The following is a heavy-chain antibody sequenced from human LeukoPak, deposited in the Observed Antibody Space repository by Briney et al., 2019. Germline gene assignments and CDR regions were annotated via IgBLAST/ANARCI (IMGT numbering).Heavy chain of an antibody. V-gene: IGHV3-53*01. CDR3: ARDRAIWGSYRWDLDY. CDR2: IFSST. CDR1: GFTVSSNS. Sequence: GGSLRLSCTVSGFTVSSNSMSWVRQAPGKGLEWVSFIFSSTHYSDSVKGRFTISRDNSKNTLYLQMNSLRAEDTAVYYCARDRAIWGSYRWDLDYWGQGTLVTVSS. D-gene: IGHD3-16*02. J-gene: IGHJ4*02.